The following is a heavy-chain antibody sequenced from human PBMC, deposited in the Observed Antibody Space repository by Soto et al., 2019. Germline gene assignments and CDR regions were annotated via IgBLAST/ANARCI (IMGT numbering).Heavy chain of an antibody. CDR3: ARESSSLLDY. CDR2: ISYDGSNK. D-gene: IGHD6-13*01. CDR1: GFTFSSYA. V-gene: IGHV3-30-3*01. J-gene: IGHJ4*02. Sequence: QVQLVESGGGMVQPGRSLRLSCAASGFTFSSYAMHWVRQAPGKGLEWVAVISYDGSNKYYADSVKGRFTISRDNSKNTLYLQMNSLRAEDTAVYYCARESSSLLDYWGQGTLVTVSS.